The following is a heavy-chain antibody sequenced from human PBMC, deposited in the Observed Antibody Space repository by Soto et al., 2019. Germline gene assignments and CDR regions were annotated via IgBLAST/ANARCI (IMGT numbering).Heavy chain of an antibody. D-gene: IGHD3-3*01. CDR3: ARTWNYYYYYGMDV. J-gene: IGHJ6*02. CDR2: ISSSSSYI. Sequence: EVQLVESGGGLVKPGGSLRLSCAASGFTFSSYSMNWVRQAPGKGLEWVSSISSSSSYIYYADSVKGRFTISRDNAKNSIYLQMNSLRAEDTAVYYCARTWNYYYYYGMDVWGQGTTVTVSS. CDR1: GFTFSSYS. V-gene: IGHV3-21*04.